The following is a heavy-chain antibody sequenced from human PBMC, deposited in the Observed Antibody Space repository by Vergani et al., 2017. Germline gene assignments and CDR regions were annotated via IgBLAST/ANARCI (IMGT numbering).Heavy chain of an antibody. CDR2: IDPSDSYT. CDR3: AGHVSIAARHVPGEFDP. CDR1: GYSFTSYW. D-gene: IGHD6-6*01. J-gene: IGHJ5*02. V-gene: IGHV5-10-1*03. Sequence: EVQLVQSGAEVKKPGESLRISCKGSGYSFTSYWISWVRQMPGKGLEWMGRIDPSDSYTNYSPSFQGHVTISADKSISTAYLQWSSLKASDTAMYYCAGHVSIAARHVPGEFDPWGQGTLVTVSS.